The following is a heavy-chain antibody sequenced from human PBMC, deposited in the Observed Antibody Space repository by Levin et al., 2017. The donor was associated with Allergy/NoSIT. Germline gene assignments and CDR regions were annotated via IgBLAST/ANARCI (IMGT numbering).Heavy chain of an antibody. V-gene: IGHV4-59*08. D-gene: IGHD2-15*01. CDR3: ARLYCSGGNCYLKGYFDY. J-gene: IGHJ4*02. Sequence: NPSETLSLTCTVSGGSISNYYWSWIRQSPGKGLEWIAYIYYSGSTNYNPSLKSRVTISIDTSKNQFSLKLTSVTAADTAVYYCARLYCSGGNCYLKGYFDYWGQGTLVTVSS. CDR2: IYYSGST. CDR1: GGSISNYY.